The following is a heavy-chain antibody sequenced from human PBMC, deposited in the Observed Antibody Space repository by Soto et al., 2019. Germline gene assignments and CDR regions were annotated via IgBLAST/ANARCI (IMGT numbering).Heavy chain of an antibody. D-gene: IGHD6-19*01. CDR1: GFTFSSDW. CDR3: ARGPQCLVPDY. Sequence: EVTLVESGGGLVQPGVSLRLSCVASGFTFSSDWLHWVRQAPGKGLVWVSRSNSDGSSTTYADSVKGRFTISRDNAKNTLYLQMNSLRAEDTAGYYCARGPQCLVPDYWGQGTLVTVSS. CDR2: SNSDGSST. V-gene: IGHV3-74*01. J-gene: IGHJ4*02.